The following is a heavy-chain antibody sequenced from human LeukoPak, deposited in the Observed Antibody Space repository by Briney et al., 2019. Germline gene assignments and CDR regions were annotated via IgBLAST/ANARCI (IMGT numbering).Heavy chain of an antibody. CDR1: GFTFNIFS. J-gene: IGHJ4*02. Sequence: GGSLSLSCAASGFTFNIFSMSWVRQAPGKGLEWVSSIISDSAVTHYADSVRGRFTVSRDNAKNSVYLQMTSLKVDDTAIYYCARDPMKYDILTGFYSWGQGVLVTVSS. V-gene: IGHV3-21*01. CDR2: IISDSAVT. CDR3: ARDPMKYDILTGFYS. D-gene: IGHD3-9*01.